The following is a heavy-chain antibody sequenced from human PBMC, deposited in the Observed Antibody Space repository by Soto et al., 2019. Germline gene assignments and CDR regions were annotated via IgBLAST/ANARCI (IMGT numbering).Heavy chain of an antibody. D-gene: IGHD1-26*01. CDR2: MSYDGSNE. J-gene: IGHJ4*02. CDR1: GFTFSHYA. Sequence: QVQLVESGGGVVQPGRSPRLSCAASGFTFSHYAMHWVSQAPGKGLEWVALMSYDGSNEYYADSVKGRFTISRDNSKNTLYLQMISLRAEDTAVYYCAKDGSHNVDYWGQGTLVTVSS. CDR3: AKDGSHNVDY. V-gene: IGHV3-30*18.